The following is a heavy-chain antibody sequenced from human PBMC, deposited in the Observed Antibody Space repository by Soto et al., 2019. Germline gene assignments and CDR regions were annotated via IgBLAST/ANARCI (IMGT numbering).Heavy chain of an antibody. J-gene: IGHJ4*02. CDR3: AKAHGGDYDFWSGYVFDY. D-gene: IGHD3-3*01. V-gene: IGHV3-23*01. Sequence: EVQLLESGGGLVQPGGSLRLSCAASGFTFSSYAMSWVRQAPGKGLEWVSAISGSGGSTYYADSVKGRFTISRDNSKNPLYLQMNSLRAEDTAVYYCAKAHGGDYDFWSGYVFDYWGQGTLVTVSS. CDR2: ISGSGGST. CDR1: GFTFSSYA.